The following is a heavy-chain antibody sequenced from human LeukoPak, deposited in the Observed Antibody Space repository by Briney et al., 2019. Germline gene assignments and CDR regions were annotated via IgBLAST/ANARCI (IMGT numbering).Heavy chain of an antibody. J-gene: IGHJ4*01. V-gene: IGHV3-21*04. D-gene: IGHD2-8*02. Sequence: GGSLRLSCAASGFAISTYAMAWVRQAPGKGLEWISSLSSGGPPSYSDSLEGRLTMSSDNARNTLYLQMDNLRGEDTAMYYCARQLGYCAAGTCYFDSWGHGTQVTVSS. CDR1: GFAISTYA. CDR2: LSSGGPP. CDR3: ARQLGYCAAGTCYFDS.